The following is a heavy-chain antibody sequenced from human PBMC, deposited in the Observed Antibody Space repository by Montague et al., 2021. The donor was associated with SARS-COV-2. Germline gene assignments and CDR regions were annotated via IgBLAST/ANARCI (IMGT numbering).Heavy chain of an antibody. J-gene: IGHJ4*02. Sequence: SETLSLTCTVSGGSISSSSYYWGWIRQPPGKGLEWIGSIFYSGSTYYNPSLKSRVTISVDTSKNQFSLKLSSVTAADTAVYYCARLKRGGTVVAGPYYFDYWGQGTLVTVSS. D-gene: IGHD6-19*01. CDR1: GGSISSSSYY. CDR3: ARLKRGGTVVAGPYYFDY. CDR2: IFYSGST. V-gene: IGHV4-39*01.